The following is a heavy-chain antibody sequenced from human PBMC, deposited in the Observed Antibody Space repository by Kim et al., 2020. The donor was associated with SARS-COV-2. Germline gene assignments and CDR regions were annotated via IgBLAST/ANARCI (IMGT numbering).Heavy chain of an antibody. Sequence: SETLSLTCTVSGGSISSGGYYWSWIRQHPGKGLEWIGYIYYSGSTYYNPSLKSRVTISVDTSKNQFSLKLSSVTAADTAVYYCARVTVYYYGMDVWGQGTTVTVSS. J-gene: IGHJ6*02. V-gene: IGHV4-31*03. CDR1: GGSISSGGYY. CDR2: IYYSGST. CDR3: ARVTVYYYGMDV.